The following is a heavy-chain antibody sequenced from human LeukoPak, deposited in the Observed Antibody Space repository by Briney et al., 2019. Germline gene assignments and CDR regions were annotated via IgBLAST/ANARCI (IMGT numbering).Heavy chain of an antibody. CDR3: ARTPHGAELVDY. CDR1: GYSISSGYY. CDR2: IYHSGST. J-gene: IGHJ4*02. V-gene: IGHV4-38-2*02. D-gene: IGHD1-7*01. Sequence: PSETLFLTCTVSGYSISSGYYWGWIRQPPGKGLEWIGSIYHSGSTYYNPSLKSRVTISIDTSKNQFSLKLSSVTAADTAVYYCARTPHGAELVDYWGQGTLVTVSS.